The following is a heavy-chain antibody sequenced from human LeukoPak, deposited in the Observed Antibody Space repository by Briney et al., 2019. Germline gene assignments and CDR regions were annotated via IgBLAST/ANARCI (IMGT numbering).Heavy chain of an antibody. Sequence: PSETLSLTCTVSGGSISSSSYYWGWIRQPPGKGLEWIGSIYYSGSTYYNPSLKSRVTISVDTSKNQFSLKLSSVTAADTAVDYCARLNGGIERDYWGQGTLVTVSS. V-gene: IGHV4-39*01. CDR3: ARLNGGIERDY. D-gene: IGHD4-23*01. J-gene: IGHJ4*02. CDR1: GGSISSSSYY. CDR2: IYYSGST.